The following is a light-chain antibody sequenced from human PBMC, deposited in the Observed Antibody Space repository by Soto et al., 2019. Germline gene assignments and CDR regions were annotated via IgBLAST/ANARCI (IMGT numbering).Light chain of an antibody. CDR2: LGS. Sequence: DIVMTQSPLSLPVTPGEPASISCRSSQSLLHNNGYNYLDWYLQKPGQSPQLLIYLGSNRASGVPDRFSGSGSGTDFTLKISRVEAEDVGVYYCMQTLQTWTFGQGTNVDI. V-gene: IGKV2-28*01. CDR3: MQTLQTWT. CDR1: QSLLHNNGYNY. J-gene: IGKJ1*01.